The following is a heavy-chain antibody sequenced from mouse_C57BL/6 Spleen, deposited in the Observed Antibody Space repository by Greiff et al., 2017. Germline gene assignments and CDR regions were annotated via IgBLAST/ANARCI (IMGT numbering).Heavy chain of an antibody. CDR2: IDPSDSET. D-gene: IGHD1-1*01. J-gene: IGHJ2*01. CDR1: GYTFTSYW. Sequence: QVQLQQPGAELVRPGSSVKLSCKASGYTFTSYWMHWVKQRPIQGLEWIGNIDPSDSETHYNQKFKDKATLTVDKSSSTAYMQLSSLTSEDSAVYYWARFGYGSSPDYWGKGTTLTVAS. V-gene: IGHV1-52*01. CDR3: ARFGYGSSPDY.